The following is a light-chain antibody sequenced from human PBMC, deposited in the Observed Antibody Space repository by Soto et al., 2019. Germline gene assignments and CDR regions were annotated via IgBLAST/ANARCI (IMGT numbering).Light chain of an antibody. CDR3: QSYDSSLYV. J-gene: IGLJ1*01. CDR1: SSNIGAGYD. Sequence: QSALTQPPSVSGAPGQRVTLSCTGSSSNIGAGYDVHWYQQLPGTAPKLLIYGNSNRPSGVPDRFSGSKSGTSASLAITGLQAEDEADYYCQSYDSSLYVFGTG. CDR2: GNS. V-gene: IGLV1-40*01.